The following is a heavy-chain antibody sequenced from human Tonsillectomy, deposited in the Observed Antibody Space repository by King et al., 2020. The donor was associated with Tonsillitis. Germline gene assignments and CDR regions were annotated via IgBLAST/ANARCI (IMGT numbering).Heavy chain of an antibody. J-gene: IGHJ4*02. D-gene: IGHD6-19*01. CDR3: AREKSYSTGWYTD. V-gene: IGHV3-11*05. Sequence: VQLVESGGGLVKPGGSLRLSCAASGFTFSDYYMSWIRQAPGKGLEWGAYISSSSSYKNYADSVKGRFTISRDNAKNSWYLQMNSLRAEDTAVYVCAREKSYSTGWYTDWGQGTLVTVSS. CDR1: GFTFSDYY. CDR2: ISSSSSYK.